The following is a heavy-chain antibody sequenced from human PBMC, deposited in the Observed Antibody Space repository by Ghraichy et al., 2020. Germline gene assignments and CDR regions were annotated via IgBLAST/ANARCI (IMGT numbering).Heavy chain of an antibody. V-gene: IGHV4-59*01. Sequence: SETLSLTCTVSGDSLNNYYWSWIRQAPGKGLEWIGSIYHNGRTKYNPSLKSRVTMSVDTSKNQFSLSLTSVTAADTAVFCCARDQEWRASSSGFDPWGQGTLVSVSP. CDR3: ARDQEWRASSSGFDP. D-gene: IGHD2-2*01. CDR2: IYHNGRT. CDR1: GDSLNNYY. J-gene: IGHJ5*02.